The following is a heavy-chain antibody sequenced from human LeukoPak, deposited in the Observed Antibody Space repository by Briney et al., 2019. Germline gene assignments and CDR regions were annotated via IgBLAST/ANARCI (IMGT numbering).Heavy chain of an antibody. D-gene: IGHD3-22*01. CDR2: IYYSGST. CDR1: GGSISSYY. V-gene: IGHV4-59*01. Sequence: SETLSLTCTVSGGSISSYYWSWIRQPPGKGLEWIGYIYYSGSTNYNPSLKSRVTISVDTSKNQFSLKLSSVTAADTAVYYCASLGIPHYYDSSGYYSGYAFDIWGQGTMVTVSS. CDR3: ASLGIPHYYDSSGYYSGYAFDI. J-gene: IGHJ3*02.